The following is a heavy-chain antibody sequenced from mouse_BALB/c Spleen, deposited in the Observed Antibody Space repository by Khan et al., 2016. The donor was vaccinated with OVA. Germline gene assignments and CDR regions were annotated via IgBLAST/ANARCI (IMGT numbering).Heavy chain of an antibody. D-gene: IGHD2-2*01. Sequence: EVQLQQSGPELMKPGSSVKISCKASGYSFTSYYIHWVMQSHGKSLEWIGYIDPFSGGATYNQNFKGKATLTVDKSSSTAYIHLSNLTSEDSAVYFCTRHGYVAWFTYWGQGTLVTVSA. CDR2: IDPFSGGA. CDR1: GYSFTSYY. J-gene: IGHJ3*01. CDR3: TRHGYVAWFTY. V-gene: IGHV1S135*01.